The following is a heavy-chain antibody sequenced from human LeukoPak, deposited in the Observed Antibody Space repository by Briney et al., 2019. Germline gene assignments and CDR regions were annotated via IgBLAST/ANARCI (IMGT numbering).Heavy chain of an antibody. CDR3: ARDSAHIVATNGGYFDY. Sequence: SETLSLTCAVYGGSFSGYYWSWIRQPPGKGLEWIGEINHSGSTNYNPSLKSRVTISVDTSKNQFSLKLSSVTAADTAVYYCARDSAHIVATNGGYFDYWGQGTLVTVSS. D-gene: IGHD5-12*01. CDR2: INHSGST. J-gene: IGHJ4*02. V-gene: IGHV4-34*01. CDR1: GGSFSGYY.